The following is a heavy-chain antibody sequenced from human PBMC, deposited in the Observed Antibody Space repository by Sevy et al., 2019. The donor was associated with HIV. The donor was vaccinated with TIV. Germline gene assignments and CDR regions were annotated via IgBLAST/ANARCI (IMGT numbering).Heavy chain of an antibody. CDR2: IYYSGST. D-gene: IGHD2-2*01. CDR3: ARERRGYCSSTSSENWFDP. Sequence: SETLSLTCTVSGGSISSGGYYWSWIRQHPGKGLEWIGYIYYSGSTYYNPSLKSRVTISVDTSKNQFSLKLSSVTAADTAVYYCARERRGYCSSTSSENWFDPWGQGTLVTVSS. J-gene: IGHJ5*02. CDR1: GGSISSGGYY. V-gene: IGHV4-31*03.